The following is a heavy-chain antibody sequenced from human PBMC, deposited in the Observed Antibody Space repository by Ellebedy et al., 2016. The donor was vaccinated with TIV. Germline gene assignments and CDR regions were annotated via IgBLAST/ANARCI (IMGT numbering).Heavy chain of an antibody. CDR2: INPGGST. CDR1: GGSFSDYY. J-gene: IGHJ4*02. CDR3: ARGGHLTGPTLDV. D-gene: IGHD1-20*01. Sequence: GSLRLSXAVSGGSFSDYYWNWIRQPPGKGLEWIGEINPGGSTTYKPSLKSRVTISMDTSKNQVSLRLNSVTASDTAVYFCARGGHLTGPTLDVWGQGTLVTVSS. V-gene: IGHV4-34*01.